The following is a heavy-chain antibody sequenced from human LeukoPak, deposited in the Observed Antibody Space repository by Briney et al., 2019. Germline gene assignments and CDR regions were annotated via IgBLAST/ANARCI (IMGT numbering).Heavy chain of an antibody. J-gene: IGHJ4*01. Sequence: GGSLRLSCSASGFTFSSYAMHWVRQAPGKGLEYVSSISSDGGSTYYADSVKGRFTISRDNSKNTLPLQMSSLRAEDTAVYYCVRDSSGGRLDYWGHGTLVTASS. CDR1: GFTFSSYA. V-gene: IGHV3-64D*09. CDR3: VRDSSGGRLDY. D-gene: IGHD6-19*01. CDR2: ISSDGGST.